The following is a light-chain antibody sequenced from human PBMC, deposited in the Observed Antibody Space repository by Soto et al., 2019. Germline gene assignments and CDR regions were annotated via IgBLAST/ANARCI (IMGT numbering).Light chain of an antibody. CDR2: GAS. CDR1: QTVIRN. Sequence: EIVMTQSPAPLSVSPGERATLSCRASQTVIRNLAWYQQKPGQTPRLLIFGASTRATGIPARFSGSGSGTEFTLTISSLQPEDFAVYYCQQYAVWPPQTFGQGTKVDIK. J-gene: IGKJ1*01. V-gene: IGKV3-15*01. CDR3: QQYAVWPPQT.